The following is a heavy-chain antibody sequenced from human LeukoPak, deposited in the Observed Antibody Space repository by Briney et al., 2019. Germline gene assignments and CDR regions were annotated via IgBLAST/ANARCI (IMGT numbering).Heavy chain of an antibody. CDR1: GGSISSSSYY. CDR2: IYYSGST. D-gene: IGHD6-6*01. J-gene: IGHJ3*02. Sequence: SETLSLTCTVSGGSISSSSYYWGWIRQPPGKWLERIGSIYYSGSTYYNPSLKTRVTISVDTSKNQFSLKLSSVTAADTAVYYCARQEEISSPDAFDIWGQGTMVTVSS. CDR3: ARQEEISSPDAFDI. V-gene: IGHV4-39*01.